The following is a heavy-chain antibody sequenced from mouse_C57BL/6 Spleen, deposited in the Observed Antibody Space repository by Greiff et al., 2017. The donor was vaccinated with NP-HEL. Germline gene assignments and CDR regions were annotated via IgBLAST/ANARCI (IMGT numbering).Heavy chain of an antibody. CDR3: ARSGYDYGWFAY. Sequence: VQLQQPGAELVMPGASVKLSCKASGYTFTSYWMHWVKQRPGQGLEWIGEIDPSDSYTNYNQKFTGKSTLTVDKSSSTAYMQLSSLTSEDSAVYYCARSGYDYGWFAYWGQGTLVTVSA. CDR1: GYTFTSYW. CDR2: IDPSDSYT. V-gene: IGHV1-69*01. D-gene: IGHD2-4*01. J-gene: IGHJ3*01.